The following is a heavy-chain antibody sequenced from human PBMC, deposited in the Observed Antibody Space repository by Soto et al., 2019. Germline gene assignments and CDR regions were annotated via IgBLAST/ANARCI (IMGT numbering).Heavy chain of an antibody. D-gene: IGHD3-3*01. J-gene: IGHJ6*02. V-gene: IGHV1-3*01. CDR2: INAGNGNT. Sequence: ASVKVSCKASGYTFTSYAMHWVRQAPGQRLEWMGWINAGNGNTKYSQKFQGRVTITRDTSASTAYMELSSLRSEDTAVYYCARSAGITIFGVVIEYGMDVWGQRTTVTVSS. CDR3: ARSAGITIFGVVIEYGMDV. CDR1: GYTFTSYA.